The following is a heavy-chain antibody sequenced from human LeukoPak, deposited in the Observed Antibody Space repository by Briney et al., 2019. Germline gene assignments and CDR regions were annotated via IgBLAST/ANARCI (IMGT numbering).Heavy chain of an antibody. CDR2: IIPNSGGT. V-gene: IGHV1-2*02. D-gene: IGHD3-3*01. CDR1: GYTFTGYY. Sequence: ASVKVSCKASGYTFTGYYMHWVRQAPGQGLEWMGWIIPNSGGTNYAQKFQGRVTMTRDTSISTAYMELSRLRSDDTAVYYCARAPITIFGVVDFNWFDPWGQGTLVTVSS. J-gene: IGHJ5*02. CDR3: ARAPITIFGVVDFNWFDP.